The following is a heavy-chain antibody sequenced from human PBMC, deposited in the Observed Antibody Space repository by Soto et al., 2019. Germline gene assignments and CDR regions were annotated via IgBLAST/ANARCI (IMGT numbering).Heavy chain of an antibody. CDR1: GYTITSYA. J-gene: IGHJ5*02. CDR2: INAGNGNT. V-gene: IGHV1-3*01. CDR3: AREYGSGSYLFDP. Sequence: GASVKVSCKDSGYTITSYAMQWARQSPGQRLEWMGWINAGNGNTKYSQKFQGRVTITRDTSASTAYMELSSLRSEDTAVYYCAREYGSGSYLFDPWGQGTLVTVS. D-gene: IGHD3-10*01.